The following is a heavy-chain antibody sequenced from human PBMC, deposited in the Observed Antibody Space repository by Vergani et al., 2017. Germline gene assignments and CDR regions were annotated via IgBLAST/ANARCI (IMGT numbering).Heavy chain of an antibody. Sequence: QVQLQEWGAGLLKTSETLSLTCGVSGGSFSDYYWSWIRQAPGMGLEWIGEVNHGGSTNYNPSLKSRVSISVDTSKNQFSLQLTSVTAADSALYLCASIARAPTRRNPPPDYWGQGILVTVSS. V-gene: IGHV4-34*01. CDR1: GGSFSDYY. D-gene: IGHD3-16*02. J-gene: IGHJ4*02. CDR3: ASIARAPTRRNPPPDY. CDR2: VNHGGST.